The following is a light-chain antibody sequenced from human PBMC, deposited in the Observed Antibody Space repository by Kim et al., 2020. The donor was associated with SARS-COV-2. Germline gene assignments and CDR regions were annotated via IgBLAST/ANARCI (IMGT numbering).Light chain of an antibody. J-gene: IGLJ2*01. Sequence: SYELTQPPSVSVSPGQTASITCSGDKLGDKYACWYQQKPGQSPVLVIYQDSKRPSGIPERFSGSNSGNTATLTISGTQAMDEADYYCPAWDSSTVVFGGG. V-gene: IGLV3-1*01. CDR1: KLGDKY. CDR3: PAWDSSTVV. CDR2: QDS.